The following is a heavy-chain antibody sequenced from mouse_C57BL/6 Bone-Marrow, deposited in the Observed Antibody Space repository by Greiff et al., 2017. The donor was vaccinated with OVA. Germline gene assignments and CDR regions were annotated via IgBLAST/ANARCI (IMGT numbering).Heavy chain of an antibody. CDR1: GFTFSDYY. CDR2: ISNGGGST. V-gene: IGHV5-12*01. Sequence: EVQRVESGGGLVQPGGSLKLSCAASGFTFSDYYMYWVRQTPEKRLEWVAYISNGGGSTYYPDTVKGRFTISRDNAKNTLYLQMSRLKSEDTAMYYCARHGYYWYVDVWGKGTTVTVSS. CDR3: ARHGYYWYVDV. D-gene: IGHD2-2*01. J-gene: IGHJ1*03.